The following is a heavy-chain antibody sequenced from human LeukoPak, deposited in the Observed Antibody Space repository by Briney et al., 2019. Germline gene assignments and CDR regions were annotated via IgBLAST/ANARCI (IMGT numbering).Heavy chain of an antibody. D-gene: IGHD3-10*01. CDR2: IIPIFGTA. CDR3: ARTYYYGSGGSHYYYMDV. V-gene: IGHV1-69*05. CDR1: GGTSSSYA. Sequence: SVKVSCKASGGTSSSYAISWVRQAPGQGLEWMGGIIPIFGTANYAQKFQGRVTITTDESTSTAYMELSSLRSEDTAVYYCARTYYYGSGGSHYYYMDVWGKGTTVTVSS. J-gene: IGHJ6*03.